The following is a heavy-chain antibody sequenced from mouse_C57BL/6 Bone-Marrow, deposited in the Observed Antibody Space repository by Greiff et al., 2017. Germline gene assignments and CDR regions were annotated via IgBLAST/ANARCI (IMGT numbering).Heavy chain of an antibody. CDR3: ARGGYGSSYAAWFAY. CDR2: IDPNSGGT. J-gene: IGHJ3*01. V-gene: IGHV1-72*01. CDR1: GYTFTSYW. Sequence: QVQLQQPGAELVKPGASVKLSCKASGYTFTSYWMHWVKQRPGRGLEWIGRIDPNSGGTKYNEKFKSKATLTVDKPSSTAYMQLSSLTSEDSAVYDRARGGYGSSYAAWFAYWGQGTLVTVSA. D-gene: IGHD1-1*01.